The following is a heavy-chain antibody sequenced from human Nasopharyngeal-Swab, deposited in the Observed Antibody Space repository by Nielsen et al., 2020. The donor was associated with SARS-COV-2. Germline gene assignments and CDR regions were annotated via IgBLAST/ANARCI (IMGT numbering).Heavy chain of an antibody. Sequence: WIRQPPGKGLEWVGRIKTKTDGGTTDYAAPVKGRFTISRDDSKNTLYLQMNSLKTEDTAVYYCTTFSSPDYWGQGTLVTVSS. CDR2: IKTKTDGGTT. D-gene: IGHD6-13*01. CDR3: TTFSSPDY. V-gene: IGHV3-15*01. J-gene: IGHJ4*02.